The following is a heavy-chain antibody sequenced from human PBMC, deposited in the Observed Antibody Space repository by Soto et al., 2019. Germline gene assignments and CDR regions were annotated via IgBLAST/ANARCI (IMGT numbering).Heavy chain of an antibody. CDR3: ARARRGGDCSSTSCYGRPPGPDSHMYYYYGMDV. V-gene: IGHV1-69*13. D-gene: IGHD2-2*01. CDR1: GGTFSSYA. J-gene: IGHJ6*02. CDR2: IIPIFGTA. Sequence: ASVKVSCKASGGTFSSYAISWVRQAPGQGLEWMGGIIPIFGTANYAQKFQGRVTITADESTSTAYMELSSLRSEDTAVYYCARARRGGDCSSTSCYGRPPGPDSHMYYYYGMDVWGQGTTVTVSS.